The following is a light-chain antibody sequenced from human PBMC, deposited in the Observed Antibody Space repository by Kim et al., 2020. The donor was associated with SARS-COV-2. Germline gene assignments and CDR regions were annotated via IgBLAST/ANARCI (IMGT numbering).Light chain of an antibody. CDR3: QQFDRLPLT. J-gene: IGKJ4*01. CDR2: DAS. V-gene: IGKV1-33*01. CDR1: QDINTP. Sequence: DIQMTQSPSSLSASVGDRVTITCQASQDINTPLNWYHQKPGKAPKLLIYDASYLETGVPSRFSGSGSGTDFSFTISSLQSEDIGIYYCQQFDRLPLTFGGGTKVDIK.